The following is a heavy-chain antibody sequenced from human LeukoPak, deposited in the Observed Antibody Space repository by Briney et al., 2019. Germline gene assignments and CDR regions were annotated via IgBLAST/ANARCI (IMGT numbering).Heavy chain of an antibody. CDR1: GGGFTFTSHA. J-gene: IGHJ3*01. V-gene: IGHV1-69*13. D-gene: IGHD2/OR15-2a*01. Sequence: ASVKVSCKASGGGFTFTSHAITWVRQAPGQGLEWMAGIIPIYGSASYAQKFQGRVTVTSDESTRTVYMELSSLRSEDTAVYYCAGFFYDESHDAFDLWGQGTMATVSS. CDR2: IIPIYGSA. CDR3: AGFFYDESHDAFDL.